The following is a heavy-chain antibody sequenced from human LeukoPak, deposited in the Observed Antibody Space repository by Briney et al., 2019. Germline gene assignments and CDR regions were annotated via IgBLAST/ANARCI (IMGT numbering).Heavy chain of an antibody. V-gene: IGHV4-59*01. Sequence: SETLSLTCTLSGGSISSYYWSWIRRPPGKGLEWIGYIYYSGSTNYNPSLKSRVTISVDTSKNQFSLKLSSVTAADTAVYYCARAFDTLTLDYWGQGTLVTVSS. CDR1: GGSISSYY. CDR2: IYYSGST. CDR3: ARAFDTLTLDY. J-gene: IGHJ4*02. D-gene: IGHD3-9*01.